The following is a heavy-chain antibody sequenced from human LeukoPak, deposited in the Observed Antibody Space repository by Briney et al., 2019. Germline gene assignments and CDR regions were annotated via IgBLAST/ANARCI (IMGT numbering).Heavy chain of an antibody. D-gene: IGHD3-9*01. CDR3: ARDFLTGYFDY. CDR1: GFTFSTYN. CDR2: ISSSGSTK. V-gene: IGHV3-48*02. J-gene: IGHJ4*02. Sequence: GGSLRLSCAASGFTFSTYNMNCVRQAPGKGLEWVSYISSSGSTKYYADSVKGRFTISRDNVKNSLLLQMNSLSDEDTAVYYCARDFLTGYFDYWGQGTLVTVSS.